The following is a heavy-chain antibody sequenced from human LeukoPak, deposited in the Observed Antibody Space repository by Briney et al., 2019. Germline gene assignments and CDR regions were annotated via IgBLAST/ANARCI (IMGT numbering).Heavy chain of an antibody. CDR3: ARLADYYGSGGYYLDV. J-gene: IGHJ6*02. V-gene: IGHV4-4*07. CDR2: IYTSGST. D-gene: IGHD3-10*01. Sequence: PSETLSLTCTVSGGSISSYYWSWIRQPAGKGLEWIGRIYTSGSTNYNPSLKSRVTMSVDTSKNQFSLKLSSVTAADTAVYYCARLADYYGSGGYYLDVWGQGTTVTVSS. CDR1: GGSISSYY.